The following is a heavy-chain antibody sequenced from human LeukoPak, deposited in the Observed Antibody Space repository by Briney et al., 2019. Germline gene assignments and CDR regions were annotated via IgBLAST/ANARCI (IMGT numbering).Heavy chain of an antibody. CDR1: GFTFSSDA. J-gene: IGHJ4*02. CDR2: ISGSGTGT. Sequence: GGSLRLSCAASGFTFSSDAMNWVRQAPGKGLEWVSAISGSGTGTYYADSVKGRFTISRDNSKNTLYLQMNSLRAEDTAVYYCARAGSSGWYDYWGQGTLVTVSS. CDR3: ARAGSSGWYDY. V-gene: IGHV3-23*01. D-gene: IGHD6-19*01.